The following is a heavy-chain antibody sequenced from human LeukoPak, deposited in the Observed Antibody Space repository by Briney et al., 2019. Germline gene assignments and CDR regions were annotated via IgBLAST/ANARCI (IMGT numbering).Heavy chain of an antibody. J-gene: IGHJ5*02. CDR2: IIPIFGTA. CDR3: ARAVLRYFDWLHPNRFDP. Sequence: SVKVSCKASGGTFSSYAISWVRQAPGQGLEWMGGIIPIFGTANYAQKFQGRVTITADESTSTAYMELSSLRSEDTAVYYCARAVLRYFDWLHPNRFDPWGQGTLVTVSS. D-gene: IGHD3-9*01. CDR1: GGTFSSYA. V-gene: IGHV1-69*01.